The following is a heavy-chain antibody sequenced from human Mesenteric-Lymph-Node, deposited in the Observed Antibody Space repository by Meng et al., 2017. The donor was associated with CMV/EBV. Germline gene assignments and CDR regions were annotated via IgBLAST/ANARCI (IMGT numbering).Heavy chain of an antibody. V-gene: IGHV3-21*04. CDR1: GFTFSSYS. CDR3: AKTTSYYYVMDV. CDR2: ISSSSSYI. Sequence: GGSLRLSCAASGFTFSSYSMNWVRQAPGKGLEWVSSISSSSSYIYYADSVKGRFTISRDNAKNSLYLQMNSLRTEDMAFYYCAKTTSYYYVMDVWGQGTTVTVSS. D-gene: IGHD1-1*01. J-gene: IGHJ6*02.